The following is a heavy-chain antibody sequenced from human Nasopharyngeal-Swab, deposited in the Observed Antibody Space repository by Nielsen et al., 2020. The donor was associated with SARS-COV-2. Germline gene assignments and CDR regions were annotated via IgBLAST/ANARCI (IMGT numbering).Heavy chain of an antibody. CDR2: IRSTPYGATT. V-gene: IGHV3-49*04. J-gene: IGHJ6*03. D-gene: IGHD1-14*01. CDR1: GFAFGSYA. CDR3: TRGRRPDANTLYFYMDV. Sequence: GRSLRLSCAASGFAFGSYAMNWVRQAPGKGLEWVSFIRSTPYGATTEYAASVKGRFTFSRDDSKSVVYLQMNSLETEDTAVYYCTRGRRPDANTLYFYMDVWGKGTTVTVSS.